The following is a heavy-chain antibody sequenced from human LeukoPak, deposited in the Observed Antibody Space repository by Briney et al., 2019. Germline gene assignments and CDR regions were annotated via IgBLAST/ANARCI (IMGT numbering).Heavy chain of an antibody. CDR3: ARSQESGYSYGLGAFDI. CDR2: INPNSGGT. J-gene: IGHJ3*02. V-gene: IGHV1-2*04. CDR1: GYTFTGYY. Sequence: GASVKVSCKASGYTFTGYYMHWVRQAPGQGLEWMGWINPNSGGTNYAQKFQGWVTMTRDTSISTAYMELSRLRSDDTAVYYCARSQESGYSYGLGAFDIWGQGTMVTVSS. D-gene: IGHD5-18*01.